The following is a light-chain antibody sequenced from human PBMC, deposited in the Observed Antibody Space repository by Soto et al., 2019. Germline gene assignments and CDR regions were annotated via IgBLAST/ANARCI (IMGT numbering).Light chain of an antibody. V-gene: IGKV3-20*01. CDR3: QQYGSSPYT. CDR2: GAS. J-gene: IGKJ2*01. Sequence: EIVLTQSPGTLSLSPGERATLSCRASQSVRSNYLAWYQQKPGQAPRLLNYGASSRATGIPDRFSGSGSGTDFTLTISRLEPADFAVYFCQQYGSSPYTFGQGTKLEIK. CDR1: QSVRSNY.